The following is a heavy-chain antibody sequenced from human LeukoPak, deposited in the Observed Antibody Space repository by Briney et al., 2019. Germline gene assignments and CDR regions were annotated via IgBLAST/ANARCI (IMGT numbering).Heavy chain of an antibody. V-gene: IGHV3-21*04. Sequence: GGSLRLSCAASGITLSGYSVNWVRQAPGKGLEWVSSISSSSSYIYFADSVKGRFTISRDNAKNSLYLQMNSLRAEDTAVYYCAKDGSSSGWGLDYWGQGTLVSASS. CDR1: GITLSGYS. CDR2: ISSSSSYI. CDR3: AKDGSSSGWGLDY. D-gene: IGHD6-19*01. J-gene: IGHJ4*02.